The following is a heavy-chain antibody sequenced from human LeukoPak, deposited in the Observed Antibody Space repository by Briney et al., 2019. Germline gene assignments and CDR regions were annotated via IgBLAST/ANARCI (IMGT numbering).Heavy chain of an antibody. CDR2: IYYSGST. CDR3: ARLGLGYSSSRWFDP. D-gene: IGHD6-19*01. V-gene: IGHV4-39*07. CDR1: GGSISSSSYY. Sequence: PSETLSLTCTVSGGSISSSSYYWGWIRQPPGKGLEWIGSIYYSGSTYYNPSLKSRVTISVDTSKNQFSLKLSSVTAADTAVYYYARLGLGYSSSRWFDPWGQGILVTVSS. J-gene: IGHJ5*02.